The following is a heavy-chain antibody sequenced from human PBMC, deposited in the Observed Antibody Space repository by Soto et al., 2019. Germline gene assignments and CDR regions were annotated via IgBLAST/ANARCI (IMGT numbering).Heavy chain of an antibody. V-gene: IGHV1-46*01. CDR1: GYTFTSYY. Sequence: GASVKVSCKASGYTFTSYYMHWLRQAPGQGLEWMGIINPSGGSTSYAQKFQGRVTMTRDTSTSTVYMELRSLRSDDTAVYYCARVPPYDYVWGSYRYSYYYYGMDVWGQGTTVTVSS. CDR2: INPSGGST. J-gene: IGHJ6*02. CDR3: ARVPPYDYVWGSYRYSYYYYGMDV. D-gene: IGHD3-16*02.